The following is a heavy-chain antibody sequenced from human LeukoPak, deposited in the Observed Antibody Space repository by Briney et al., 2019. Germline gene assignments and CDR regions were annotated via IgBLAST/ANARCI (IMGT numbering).Heavy chain of an antibody. V-gene: IGHV3-23*01. D-gene: IGHD3-10*01. CDR3: AKDDAWLRFGE. Sequence: GGSLRLSCAASGFTFSDYYMNWVRQAPGKGLGWVSGISPSGDITYYADSVKGRFTISRDNSKNTLYLEVISLTAEDTAVYYCAKDDAWLRFGEWSQGTLVTVSS. J-gene: IGHJ4*02. CDR2: ISPSGDIT. CDR1: GFTFSDYY.